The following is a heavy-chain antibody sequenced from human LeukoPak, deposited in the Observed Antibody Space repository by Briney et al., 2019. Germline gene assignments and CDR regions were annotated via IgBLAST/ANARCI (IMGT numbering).Heavy chain of an antibody. CDR2: INSDGSAT. CDR3: ASVVGGYYPPVEGFDI. J-gene: IGHJ3*02. Sequence: PGGSLRLSCAASGFTFSRCWMHWVRQAQGKGLVWVSRINSDGSATNYADSVKGRFSISRDNAKKTLYLQMNSLRAEDTAVYYCASVVGGYYPPVEGFDIWGQGTMVTVSA. CDR1: GFTFSRCW. D-gene: IGHD3-3*01. V-gene: IGHV3-74*01.